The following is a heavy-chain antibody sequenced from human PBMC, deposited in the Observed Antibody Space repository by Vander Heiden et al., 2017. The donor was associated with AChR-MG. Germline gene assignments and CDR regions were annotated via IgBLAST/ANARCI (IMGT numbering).Heavy chain of an antibody. CDR2: IIPIFGTA. V-gene: IGHV1-69*01. CDR3: AREDKNSLSGSYQPFDY. CDR1: GGTVRSYT. D-gene: IGHD1-26*01. J-gene: IGHJ4*02. Sequence: QVQLVQSGAEVTKPGSSVKVSCKASGGTVRSYTISWVRQAPGQGLEWMGGIIPIFGTANYAQKFQGRVTITADESTSTAYMELSSLRSEDTAVYYCAREDKNSLSGSYQPFDYWGQGTLVTVSS.